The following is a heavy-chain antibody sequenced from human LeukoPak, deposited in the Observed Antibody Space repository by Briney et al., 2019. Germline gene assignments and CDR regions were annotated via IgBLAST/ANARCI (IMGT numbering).Heavy chain of an antibody. D-gene: IGHD1-26*01. CDR3: ARLRLSGGSFSVGWFDP. CDR2: IFHSGTT. CDR1: DEVITSNNW. V-gene: IGHV4-4*02. Sequence: SGTLSLTCTVSDEVITSNNWWSWVRQSPRKGLEWIGEIFHSGTTRYKASLKSRVTMLLDKSKDQFSLRLNSVTAADTAVYFCARLRLSGGSFSVGWFDPWGQGIQVTVSS. J-gene: IGHJ5*02.